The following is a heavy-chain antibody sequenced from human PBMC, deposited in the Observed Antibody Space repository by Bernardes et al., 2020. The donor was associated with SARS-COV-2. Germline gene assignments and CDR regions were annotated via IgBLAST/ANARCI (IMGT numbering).Heavy chain of an antibody. CDR3: SRGTSTGYWAGGY. CDR1: GCSVNSGNYY. CDR2: ISYGGST. Sequence: SETLSLTCTVSGCSVNSGNYYWSWIRQPPGKGLEWIGYISYGGSTNYNPALKSRVSILLNTSKNQFSLKLGSVTAADTAMYYCSRGTSTGYWAGGYWGQGTLVTVSS. V-gene: IGHV4-61*01. D-gene: IGHD6-13*01. J-gene: IGHJ4*02.